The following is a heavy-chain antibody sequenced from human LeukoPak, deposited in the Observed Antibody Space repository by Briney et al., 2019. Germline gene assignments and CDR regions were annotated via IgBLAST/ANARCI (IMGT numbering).Heavy chain of an antibody. CDR1: GFTFSSYW. D-gene: IGHD6-13*01. V-gene: IGHV3-7*01. Sequence: GGSLRLSCAASGFTFSSYWMSWVRQAPGKGLEWVANIKQDGNEKYYVDSVKGRFTISRDNAKNSLYLQMNSLRAEDTAVYYCARASRYSSSWFFDYWGQGTLVTVSS. CDR2: IKQDGNEK. J-gene: IGHJ4*02. CDR3: ARASRYSSSWFFDY.